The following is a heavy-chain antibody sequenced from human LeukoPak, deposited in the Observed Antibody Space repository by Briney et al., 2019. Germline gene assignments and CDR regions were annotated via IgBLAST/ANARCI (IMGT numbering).Heavy chain of an antibody. CDR1: GFTFSAYA. CDR3: ARAHCSGGSCYLDY. Sequence: GGSLRLSCAASGFTFSAYAMHWVRQAPGKGLEYVSAISGNGGSTYYANSVKGRFTISRDNSKNTLYLQMNSLRAEDTAVYYCARAHCSGGSCYLDYWGQGTLVAVSS. CDR2: ISGNGGST. D-gene: IGHD2-15*01. V-gene: IGHV3-64*01. J-gene: IGHJ4*02.